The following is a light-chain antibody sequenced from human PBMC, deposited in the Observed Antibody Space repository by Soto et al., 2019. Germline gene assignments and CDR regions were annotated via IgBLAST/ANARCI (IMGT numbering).Light chain of an antibody. V-gene: IGLV2-8*01. CDR2: EVS. Sequence: QSALTQPTSASGSPGQSVTISCTGTSSDVGGYNYVSWYQQHPGKAPKLMIYEVSKRPSGVPDRFSGSKSGNTASLTVSGLQAEDEADYYCSSYAGSNNLNVFGTGTKLTVL. CDR1: SSDVGGYNY. CDR3: SSYAGSNNLNV. J-gene: IGLJ1*01.